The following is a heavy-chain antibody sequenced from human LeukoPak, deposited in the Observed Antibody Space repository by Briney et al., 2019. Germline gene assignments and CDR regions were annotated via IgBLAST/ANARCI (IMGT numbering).Heavy chain of an antibody. Sequence: GGSLRLSCAASGFTFDDYAMHWVRQAPGKGLEWVSGISWNSGSIGYADSVKGRFTISRDNAKNSLYLQMNSLRAEDTALYYCAKDMGRYSSSWDYYGMDVWGQGTTVTVSS. CDR3: AKDMGRYSSSWDYYGMDV. D-gene: IGHD6-13*01. CDR1: GFTFDDYA. J-gene: IGHJ6*02. V-gene: IGHV3-9*01. CDR2: ISWNSGSI.